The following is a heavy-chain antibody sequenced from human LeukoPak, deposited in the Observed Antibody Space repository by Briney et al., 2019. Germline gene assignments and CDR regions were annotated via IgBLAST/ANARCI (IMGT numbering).Heavy chain of an antibody. J-gene: IGHJ4*02. V-gene: IGHV1-2*02. Sequence: GASVKVSCKASGYTFTGYYMHWVRQAPGQGLEWMGWINPNSGGTNYAQKFQGRVTMTRDTSISTAYMELSRLRSDDTALYYCARVSTPDFWSALGFYYFDYWGQGTLVTVSS. D-gene: IGHD3-3*01. CDR2: INPNSGGT. CDR3: ARVSTPDFWSALGFYYFDY. CDR1: GYTFTGYY.